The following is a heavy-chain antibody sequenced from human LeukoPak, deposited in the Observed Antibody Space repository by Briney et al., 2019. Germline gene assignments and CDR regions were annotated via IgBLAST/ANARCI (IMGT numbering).Heavy chain of an antibody. D-gene: IGHD3-10*01. CDR3: ATSESGRSWDWFAP. J-gene: IGHJ5*02. CDR1: GGPITSYP. Sequence: ASVKVSCRASGGPITSYPISWVRQAPGQGLEWMGGLTQFFRRTNYTQKFQGRLTITTDESSSTAYMELSDLRSDDTAVYYCATSESGRSWDWFAPWGQGTLVTVSS. CDR2: LTQFFRRT. V-gene: IGHV1-69*05.